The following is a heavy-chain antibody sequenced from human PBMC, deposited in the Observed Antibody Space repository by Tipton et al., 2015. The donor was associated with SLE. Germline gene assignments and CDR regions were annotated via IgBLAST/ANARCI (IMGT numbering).Heavy chain of an antibody. V-gene: IGHV3-11*01. CDR1: GFTLSGFY. J-gene: IGHJ5*02. CDR3: ARAGIPGAGVWWFDP. Sequence: SLRLSCAGSGFTLSGFYMSWIRQAPGKGLEWVSYISSPGNTIYYADSVRGRFTISRDNAKNSVYLQMNSLRAEDTAVYYCARAGIPGAGVWWFDPWGQGTLVTVSS. CDR2: ISSPGNTI. D-gene: IGHD6-13*01.